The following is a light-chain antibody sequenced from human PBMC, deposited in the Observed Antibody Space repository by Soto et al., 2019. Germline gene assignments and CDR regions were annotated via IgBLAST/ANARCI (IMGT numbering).Light chain of an antibody. J-gene: IGKJ3*01. Sequence: EIVMTQSPATLSVSPGERATLSCRASQSVSSNLAWYQQKPGQAPRLLIYGASTRATGSPARFSVSGSGTEFTLTISSLQSEDFAVYYCQQYNNWPPWTFGPGTKVDIK. V-gene: IGKV3-15*01. CDR1: QSVSSN. CDR3: QQYNNWPPWT. CDR2: GAS.